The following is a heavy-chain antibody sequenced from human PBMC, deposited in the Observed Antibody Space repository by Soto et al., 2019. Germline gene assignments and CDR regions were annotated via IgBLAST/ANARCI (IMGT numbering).Heavy chain of an antibody. CDR3: ARDSYYDSSGYRYYYYGMDV. J-gene: IGHJ6*02. CDR1: GYTFTSYG. CDR2: ISAYNGNT. Sequence: GASVKVSCKASGYTFTSYGISWVRQAPGQGLEWMGWISAYNGNTNYAQKLQGRVTMTTDTSTSTAYMELRSLRSDDTAVYYCARDSYYDSSGYRYYYYGMDVWGQGTTVTVSS. D-gene: IGHD3-22*01. V-gene: IGHV1-18*01.